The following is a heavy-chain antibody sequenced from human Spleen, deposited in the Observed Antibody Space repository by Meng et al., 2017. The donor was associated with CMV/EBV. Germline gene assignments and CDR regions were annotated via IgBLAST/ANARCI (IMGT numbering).Heavy chain of an antibody. CDR2: INHSGST. V-gene: IGHV4-34*01. CDR3: ATQDAFCSVF. J-gene: IGHJ4*02. CDR1: GGSFSGYY. Sequence: SETLSLTCAVYGGSFSGYYWSWIRQPPGKGLEWIGEINHSGSTNYSPSLKSRVTMSLDKSKNQFSLQLSSVTAADTAVYYCATQDAFCSVFWGQGALVTVSS. D-gene: IGHD2-15*01.